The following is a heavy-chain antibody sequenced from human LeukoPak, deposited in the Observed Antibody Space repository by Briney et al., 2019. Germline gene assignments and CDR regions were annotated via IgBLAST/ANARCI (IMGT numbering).Heavy chain of an antibody. Sequence: GTSLRLSCAASGFTFSSYGMHWVRQAPGKRLEWAAVIWSDGSNKYYADSVKGRFTISRDNSKNTLYLQMNSLRAEDTAVYYCARRRYSVYDFDYWGQGTLVTVSS. J-gene: IGHJ4*02. CDR1: GFTFSSYG. CDR3: ARRRYSVYDFDY. V-gene: IGHV3-33*01. D-gene: IGHD5/OR15-5a*01. CDR2: IWSDGSNK.